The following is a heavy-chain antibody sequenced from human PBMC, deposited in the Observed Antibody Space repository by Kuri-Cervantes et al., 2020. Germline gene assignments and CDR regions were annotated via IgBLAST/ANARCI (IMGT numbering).Heavy chain of an antibody. D-gene: IGHD1-1*01. J-gene: IGHJ4*02. CDR2: ISGSGSST. CDR1: GFTFSSYA. V-gene: IGHV3-23*01. Sequence: GGSLRLSCAASGFTFSSYAMSWVRQAPGKGLEWVSTISGSGSSTYYADSVKGRFTISRDNSKNTLYLQMHGLRAEDTAVYYCAKYRDRLEKLYFDNWGQGTLVTVSS. CDR3: AKYRDRLEKLYFDN.